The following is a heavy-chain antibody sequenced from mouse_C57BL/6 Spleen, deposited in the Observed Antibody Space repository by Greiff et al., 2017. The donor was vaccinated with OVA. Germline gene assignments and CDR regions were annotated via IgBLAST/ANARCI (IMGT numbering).Heavy chain of an antibody. CDR2: IYPGSGST. CDR1: GYTFTSYW. V-gene: IGHV1-55*01. J-gene: IGHJ4*01. Sequence: QVQLQQPGAELVKPGASVKMSCKASGYTFTSYWITWVKQRPGQGLEWIGDIYPGSGSTNYNEKFKSKATLTVDTSSSTAYMQLSSLTSEDSAGYYGARSLLLRDPGAMDYWGQGTSVTVAS. CDR3: ARSLLLRDPGAMDY. D-gene: IGHD1-1*01.